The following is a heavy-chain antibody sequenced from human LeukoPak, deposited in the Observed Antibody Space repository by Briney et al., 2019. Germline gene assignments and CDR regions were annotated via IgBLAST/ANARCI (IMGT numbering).Heavy chain of an antibody. V-gene: IGHV3-74*01. CDR1: GFTFSSYW. CDR3: AKGAAGTLVGHYFDS. J-gene: IGHJ4*02. D-gene: IGHD2-21*01. CDR2: INSDGSST. Sequence: GGSLRLSCAATGFTFSSYWMHWVRQAPGKGLVWVSRINSDGSSTSYADSVKGRFTISRDNAKNTLYLQMNSLGAEDTAVYYCAKGAAGTLVGHYFDSWGQGTLVTVSS.